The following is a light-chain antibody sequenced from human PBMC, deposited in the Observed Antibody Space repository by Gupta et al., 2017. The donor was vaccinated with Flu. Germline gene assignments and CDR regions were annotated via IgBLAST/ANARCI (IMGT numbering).Light chain of an antibody. Sequence: GTSSDVGGHNYVSWYQQHPGKAPKVLIYEVAKRPSGVSDRFSGSRSGNTASLTISGLQAGDEANYYCSSYTNSLVFGGGTKLTVL. J-gene: IGLJ3*02. CDR2: EVA. CDR3: SSYTNSLV. V-gene: IGLV2-14*01. CDR1: SSDVGGHNY.